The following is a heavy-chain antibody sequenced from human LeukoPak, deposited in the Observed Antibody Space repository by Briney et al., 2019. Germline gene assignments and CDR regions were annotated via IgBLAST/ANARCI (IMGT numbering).Heavy chain of an antibody. CDR2: IYYSGST. V-gene: IGHV4-31*03. Sequence: PSETLSLTCTVSGGSISSGGYYWSWIRQHPGKGLEWIGYIYYSGSTYYNPSLKSRVTISVDTSKNQFSLKLSSVTAADTAVYYCARELRGYYYDSSGYFDYWGQGTLVTVSS. CDR1: GGSISSGGYY. J-gene: IGHJ4*02. D-gene: IGHD3-22*01. CDR3: ARELRGYYYDSSGYFDY.